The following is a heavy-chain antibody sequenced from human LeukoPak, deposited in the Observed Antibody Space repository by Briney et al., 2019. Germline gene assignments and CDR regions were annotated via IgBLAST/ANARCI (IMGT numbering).Heavy chain of an antibody. V-gene: IGHV1-2*02. D-gene: IGHD3-10*01. CDR1: GYTFTSYG. CDR2: INPNSGGT. CDR3: ERDLELFGYSITMVRGVIDY. Sequence: GASVKVSCKASGYTFTSYGISWVRQAPGQGLEWMGWINPNSGGTNYAQKFQGRVTMTRDTSISTAYMELSRLRSDDTAVYYCERDLELFGYSITMVRGVIDYWGQGTLVTVSS. J-gene: IGHJ4*02.